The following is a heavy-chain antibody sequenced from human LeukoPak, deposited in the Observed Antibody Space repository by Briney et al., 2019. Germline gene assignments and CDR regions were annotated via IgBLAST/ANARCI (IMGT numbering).Heavy chain of an antibody. J-gene: IGHJ2*01. CDR1: GGSISSYY. CDR2: IYYSGST. V-gene: IGHV4-59*01. Sequence: KPSETLSLTCTVSGGSISSYYWSWIRQPPGKGLEWIGYIYYSGSTNYNPSLKSRVTISVDTSKNQFSLKLSSVTAADTAVYYCARDVHDYGDYNLWYFDLWGRGTLVTVSS. D-gene: IGHD4-17*01. CDR3: ARDVHDYGDYNLWYFDL.